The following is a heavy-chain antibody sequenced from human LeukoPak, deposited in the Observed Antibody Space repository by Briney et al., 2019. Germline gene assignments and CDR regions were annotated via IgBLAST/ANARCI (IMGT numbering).Heavy chain of an antibody. CDR2: INAGNGNT. CDR1: GYTFTNYA. Sequence: ASVKVSCKASGYTFTNYALHWVRQAPGQRLEWMGWINAGNGNTKSSQEFQGRVTITRDTSASTAYMEPSSLRSEDMAVYYCARGVGYCSGGSCPAFMDVWGKGTTVTVSS. D-gene: IGHD2-15*01. CDR3: ARGVGYCSGGSCPAFMDV. V-gene: IGHV1-3*03. J-gene: IGHJ6*03.